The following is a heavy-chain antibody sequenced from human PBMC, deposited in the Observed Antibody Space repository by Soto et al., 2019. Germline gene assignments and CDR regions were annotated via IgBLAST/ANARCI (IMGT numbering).Heavy chain of an antibody. Sequence: GGSLRLSCAASGFTFSSYAMSWVRQAPGKGLEWVSAISGSGGSTYYADSVKGRFTISRDNSKNTLYLQMNSLRAEDTAVYYCAKEDIVVVPAAPTEDTNYYYYYYMDVWGKGTTVTVSS. CDR3: AKEDIVVVPAAPTEDTNYYYYYYMDV. J-gene: IGHJ6*03. V-gene: IGHV3-23*01. CDR1: GFTFSSYA. D-gene: IGHD2-2*01. CDR2: ISGSGGST.